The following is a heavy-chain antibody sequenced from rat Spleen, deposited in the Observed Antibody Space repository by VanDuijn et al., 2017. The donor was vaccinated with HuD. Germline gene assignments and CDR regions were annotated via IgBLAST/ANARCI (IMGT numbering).Heavy chain of an antibody. CDR2: ISTGGDNT. Sequence: EVQLVESGGGLVQPGRSLKLSCAASGFIFSNFGIHWIRQAPTKGLEWVASISTGGDNTYYGDSVKGRFTISRDNAKNTLYLQMNSLRSEDTATYYCARHSLYYYSRYIHEYFDNWGQGVMVTVSS. J-gene: IGHJ2*01. CDR3: ARHSLYYYSRYIHEYFDN. D-gene: IGHD1-2*01. V-gene: IGHV5S13*01. CDR1: GFIFSNFG.